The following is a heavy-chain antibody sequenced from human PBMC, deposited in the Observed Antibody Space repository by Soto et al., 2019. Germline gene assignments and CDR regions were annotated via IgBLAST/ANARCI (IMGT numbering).Heavy chain of an antibody. CDR1: GGSFSGYY. CDR2: ISHSGST. J-gene: IGHJ4*02. V-gene: IGHV4-34*01. D-gene: IGHD6-19*01. Sequence: QVQLQQWGAGLLKPSETLSLTCAVYGGSFSGYYWSWIRQPPGKGLEWIGEISHSGSTNYNPSLKSRVTISVDTSKNQFSLKLSSVTAADTAVYYCARGQSTVAGTGGVDYWGQGTLVAGSS. CDR3: ARGQSTVAGTGGVDY.